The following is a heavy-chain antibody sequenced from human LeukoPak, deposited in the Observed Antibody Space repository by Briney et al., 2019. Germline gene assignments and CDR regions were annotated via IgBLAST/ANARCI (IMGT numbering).Heavy chain of an antibody. J-gene: IGHJ4*02. V-gene: IGHV3-66*02. D-gene: IGHD3-16*02. CDR2: IYSGGST. CDR3: ARATYYDYVWGSYLDY. CDR1: GFTVSSNY. Sequence: GGSLRLSCAASGFTVSSNYMSWVRQAPGKGLEWVSVIYSGGSTYYADSVEGRFTISRDNSKNTLYLQMNSLRAEDTAVYYCARATYYDYVWGSYLDYWGQGTLVTVSS.